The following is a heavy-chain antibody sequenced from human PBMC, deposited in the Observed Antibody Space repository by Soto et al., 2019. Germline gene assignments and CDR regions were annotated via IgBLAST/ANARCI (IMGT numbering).Heavy chain of an antibody. CDR2: IYYSGST. D-gene: IGHD3-22*01. V-gene: IGHV4-59*01. CDR1: GGSISSYY. CDR3: ARDTGGYYDSSGYRPFDY. Sequence: PSETLSLTCTVSGGSISSYYWSWIRQPPGKGLEWIGYIYYSGSTNYNPSLKSRVTISVDTSKNQFSLKLSSVTAADTAVYYCARDTGGYYDSSGYRPFDYWGQGTLVTVSS. J-gene: IGHJ4*02.